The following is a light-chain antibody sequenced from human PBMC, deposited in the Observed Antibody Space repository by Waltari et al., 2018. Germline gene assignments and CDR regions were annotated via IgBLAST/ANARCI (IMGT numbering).Light chain of an antibody. CDR2: RNN. CDR3: ASWDDSLSVGV. J-gene: IGLJ3*02. Sequence: QSVLTQPPSASGTPGQRVTISCSGSISNLGTNYVYWYQQFPGTAPKLLIQRNNQRPSGGPGRFSGSKSGTSASLAISGLRSEDEADYYCASWDDSLSVGVFGGGTKLTVL. CDR1: ISNLGTNY. V-gene: IGLV1-47*01.